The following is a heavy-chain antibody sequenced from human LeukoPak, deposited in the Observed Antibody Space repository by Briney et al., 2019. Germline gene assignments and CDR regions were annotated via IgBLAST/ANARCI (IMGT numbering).Heavy chain of an antibody. Sequence: SETLSLTCAVSGGSMITYAWSWIRQSAGKGLEWIGRIYTSGSTNYNPSLKSRVTMSVDTSKNQFSLKLSSVTAADTAVYYCARGAYGSTQPFDYWGQGTLVTVSS. CDR2: IYTSGST. D-gene: IGHD3-22*01. CDR3: ARGAYGSTQPFDY. J-gene: IGHJ4*02. CDR1: GGSMITYA. V-gene: IGHV4-4*07.